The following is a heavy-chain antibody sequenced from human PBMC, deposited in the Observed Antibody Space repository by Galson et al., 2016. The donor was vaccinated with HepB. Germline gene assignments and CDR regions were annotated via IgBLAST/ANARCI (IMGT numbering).Heavy chain of an antibody. Sequence: SLRLSCAASGFTFSSYSMNWVRQAPGKGLEWVSYISSGRDTTYYADSVKGRFTISRDNPKNSLYLQMNSLRDEDTAVDYCARDSSSWSTPLWFDPWGQGTLVTVSS. V-gene: IGHV3-48*02. D-gene: IGHD6-13*01. CDR2: ISSGRDTT. J-gene: IGHJ5*02. CDR1: GFTFSSYS. CDR3: ARDSSSWSTPLWFDP.